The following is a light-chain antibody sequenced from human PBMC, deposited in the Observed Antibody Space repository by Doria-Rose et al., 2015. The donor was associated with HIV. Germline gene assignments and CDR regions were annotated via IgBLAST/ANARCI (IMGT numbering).Light chain of an antibody. CDR1: SSNIGSNY. CDR3: AAWDDSLRGWV. V-gene: IGLV1-47*01. CDR2: RNN. Sequence: QPVLTQPPSASGTPGQGVTISCSGNSSNIGSNYVFWYQQLPGTPPKLLIYRNNQRPSGVPDRFSGSKSGTSASLSISGLRSEDEADYYCAAWDDSLRGWVFGGGTKLPVL. J-gene: IGLJ3*02.